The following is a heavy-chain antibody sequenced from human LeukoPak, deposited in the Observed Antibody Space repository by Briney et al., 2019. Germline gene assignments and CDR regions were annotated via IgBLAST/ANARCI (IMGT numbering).Heavy chain of an antibody. CDR3: ARAAVAAREYFDY. CDR2: IYYSGST. D-gene: IGHD6-19*01. Sequence: SETLSLTCTVSGASISSYYWSWIRQSPGKGLEWIGYIYYSGSTNYNPSLKSRVTISVDTSKNQFSLKLSSVTAADTAVYYCARAAVAAREYFDYWGQGTLVTVSS. CDR1: GASISSYY. J-gene: IGHJ4*02. V-gene: IGHV4-59*01.